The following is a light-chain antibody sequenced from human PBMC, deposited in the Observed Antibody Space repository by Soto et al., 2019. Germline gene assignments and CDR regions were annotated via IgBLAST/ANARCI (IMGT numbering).Light chain of an antibody. J-gene: IGKJ1*01. Sequence: DIQMTQSPSSLSASVGGRVTLTCRASQSISTYLNWYQQKPGKAPDLLIYTASSLESGVPSRFSGSGSGTDFTLTISSLQPEDFATYFCQQSYSRPRTFGQGTKVDIK. V-gene: IGKV1-39*01. CDR3: QQSYSRPRT. CDR2: TAS. CDR1: QSISTY.